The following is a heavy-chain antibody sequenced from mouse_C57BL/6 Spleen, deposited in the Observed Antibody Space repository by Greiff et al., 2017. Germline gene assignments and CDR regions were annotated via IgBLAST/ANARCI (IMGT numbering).Heavy chain of an antibody. CDR2: IYWDDDK. CDR1: GFSLSTSGMG. Sequence: QVPLKECGPGILQSSQTLSLTCSFSGFSLSTSGMGVSWIRQPSGKGLEWLAHIYWDDDKRNNPSLKSRLTISKDTSRNQVFLKITSVDTADTATYDCARRVEYDWFAYWGQGTLVTVSA. D-gene: IGHD2-14*01. CDR3: ARRVEYDWFAY. J-gene: IGHJ3*01. V-gene: IGHV8-12*01.